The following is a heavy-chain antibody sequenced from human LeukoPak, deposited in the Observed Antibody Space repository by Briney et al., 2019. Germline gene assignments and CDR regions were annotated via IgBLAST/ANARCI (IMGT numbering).Heavy chain of an antibody. V-gene: IGHV3-30*02. Sequence: HAGGSLRLSCAASGFTFGSYGMHWVRQAPGKGLEWVAFIRYDGSNKYYADSVKGRFTISRDNSKNTLYLQMNSLRAEDTAVYYCAKVPAYYGSGSYYTYYYYMDVWGKGTTVTVSS. CDR1: GFTFGSYG. D-gene: IGHD3-10*01. CDR2: IRYDGSNK. CDR3: AKVPAYYGSGSYYTYYYYMDV. J-gene: IGHJ6*03.